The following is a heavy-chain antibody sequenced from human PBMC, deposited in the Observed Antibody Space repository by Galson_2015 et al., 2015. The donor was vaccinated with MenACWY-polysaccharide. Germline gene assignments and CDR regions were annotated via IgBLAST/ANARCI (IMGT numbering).Heavy chain of an antibody. CDR2: IRQSGSEK. CDR3: ARARSWSGYFAFDF. Sequence: QAPGKGLEWVATIRQSGSEKYYVDSVEGRFTVSRDNAKNSLYLQMNSLRAEDTAVYYCARARSWSGYFAFDFWGQGTMVTVSS. J-gene: IGHJ3*01. V-gene: IGHV3-7*01. D-gene: IGHD3-3*01.